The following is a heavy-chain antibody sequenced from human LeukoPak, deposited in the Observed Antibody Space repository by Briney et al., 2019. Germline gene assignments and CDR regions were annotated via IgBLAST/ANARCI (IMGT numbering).Heavy chain of an antibody. CDR3: AREPTYSSSLDY. V-gene: IGHV3-53*01. CDR2: TYSSGTT. D-gene: IGHD6-6*01. CDR1: GFTVSGNY. J-gene: IGHJ4*02. Sequence: PGGSLRPSCAASGFTVSGNYMSWVRQAPGKGLEYISVTYSSGTTYYADSVRDRFTISRDNSRNTLYLQMNSLRPEDTAVYYCAREPTYSSSLDYWGQGALVTVSS.